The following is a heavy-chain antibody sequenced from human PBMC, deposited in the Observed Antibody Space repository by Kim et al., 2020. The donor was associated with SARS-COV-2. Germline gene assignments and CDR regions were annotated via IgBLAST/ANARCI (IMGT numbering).Heavy chain of an antibody. CDR3: AIYYFASSGPDFDY. V-gene: IGHV1-2*02. CDR2: INPNSGGT. CDR1: GYTFTGYH. D-gene: IGHD3-22*01. Sequence: ASVKVSCKALGYTFTGYHIHWVRQAPGQGLEWMGWINPNSGGTNYAQKFQGRVTMTRDTSISTAYMELTSLTSDDTAVYYCAIYYFASSGPDFDYWGQGTLVTVSS. J-gene: IGHJ4*02.